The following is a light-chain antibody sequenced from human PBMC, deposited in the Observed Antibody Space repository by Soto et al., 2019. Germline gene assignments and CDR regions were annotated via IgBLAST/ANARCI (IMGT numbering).Light chain of an antibody. CDR1: QGISSW. CDR2: DAA. J-gene: IGKJ1*01. CDR3: QQYNSYWR. V-gene: IGKV1-5*01. Sequence: DIEITRSPSTLSAWVGDSVTITGRASQGISSWLAWYQQKPGKAPKVLIYDAASLESGVPSRFSGSGSGTEFTLPISSLQPDDFAPYYCQQYNSYWRFGQGTKVDIK.